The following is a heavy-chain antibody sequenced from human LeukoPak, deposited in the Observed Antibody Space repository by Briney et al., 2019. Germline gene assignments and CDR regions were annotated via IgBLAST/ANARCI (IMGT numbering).Heavy chain of an antibody. CDR1: GGSFGGYY. CDR2: INHSGST. D-gene: IGHD5-12*01. V-gene: IGHV4-34*01. Sequence: PSETLSLTSVVYGGSFGGYYWSWIRQPPGKGLGWIGEINHSGSTNYNPSLKSRVTISVDTSKNQFALKLSSVTAADTAVYYCARGRGPTTIAGAWFDPWGQGTLVTVSS. J-gene: IGHJ5*02. CDR3: ARGRGPTTIAGAWFDP.